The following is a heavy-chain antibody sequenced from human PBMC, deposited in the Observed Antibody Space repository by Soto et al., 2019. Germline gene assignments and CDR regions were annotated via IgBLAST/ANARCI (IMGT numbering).Heavy chain of an antibody. D-gene: IGHD6-6*01. CDR2: IYPGDSDM. CDR1: GYSFSNHW. J-gene: IGHJ6*02. V-gene: IGHV5-51*01. Sequence: GESLKISCEGVGYSFSNHWIAWVRQMPEKGLEWMGTIYPGDSDMRYSPSFRGQVTISADQSISTAYLQWSSLKASDTAMYYCARGTRIAARPWAAAGTYYYYGMDVWGQGTTVTVSS. CDR3: ARGTRIAARPWAAAGTYYYYGMDV.